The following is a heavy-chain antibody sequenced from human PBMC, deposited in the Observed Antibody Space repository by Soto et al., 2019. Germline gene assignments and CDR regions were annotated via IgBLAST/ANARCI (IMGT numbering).Heavy chain of an antibody. CDR3: ARRAYNYANMDV. CDR2: INPSGGST. J-gene: IGHJ6*02. Sequence: QVQLVQSGAEVKKPGASVKGSCETSGYTFTTYYMHWVRRAPGQGLEWMGMINPSGGSTSYAQKFQGRVTMTRDTSTRTIYMELSSLRRDDTAIYYCARRAYNYANMDVWGQGTTVTVSS. CDR1: GYTFTTYY. D-gene: IGHD5-18*01. V-gene: IGHV1-46*01.